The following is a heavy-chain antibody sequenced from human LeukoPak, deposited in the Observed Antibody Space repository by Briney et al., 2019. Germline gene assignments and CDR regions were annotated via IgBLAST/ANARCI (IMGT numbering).Heavy chain of an antibody. CDR3: ATHTTDVAVFDY. Sequence: SETLSLTCTVSGGSISSSSYYWGWIRQPPGKGLEWIGSIYYSGSTYYNPSLKSRVTISVDTSKNQFSLKLSSVTAADTAVYYCATHTTDVAVFDYWGQGTLVTVSS. CDR2: IYYSGST. V-gene: IGHV4-39*01. J-gene: IGHJ4*02. D-gene: IGHD4-11*01. CDR1: GGSISSSSYY.